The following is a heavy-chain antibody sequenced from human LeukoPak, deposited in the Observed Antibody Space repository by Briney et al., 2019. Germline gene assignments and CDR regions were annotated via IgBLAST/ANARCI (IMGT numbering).Heavy chain of an antibody. J-gene: IGHJ6*03. CDR2: MNPNSGNT. D-gene: IGHD1-26*01. Sequence: GASVKVSCKASGYTFTSYDINWVRQATGQGLEWMGWMNPNSGNTGYAQKFQGRVTVTRNTSISTAYMELSSLRSEDTAVYYCARGKGTQVGAAFYYYYMDVWGKGTTVTVSS. V-gene: IGHV1-8*01. CDR3: ARGKGTQVGAAFYYYYMDV. CDR1: GYTFTSYD.